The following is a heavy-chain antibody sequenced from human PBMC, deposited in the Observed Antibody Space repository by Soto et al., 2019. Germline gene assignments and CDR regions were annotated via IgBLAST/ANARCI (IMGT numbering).Heavy chain of an antibody. J-gene: IGHJ4*02. Sequence: QVQLVKYGAEVKKPGASVRLSCKTSGYTFSSFGVSWVRQAPGQGLEWMGWINTFNGNANTAQKFQGRVSMTMDTSTTTVYMDLTSLTSDDTAVYYCARDLWYGAEKEDYWGQGTLVTVS. CDR3: ARDLWYGAEKEDY. V-gene: IGHV1-18*01. CDR2: INTFNGNA. D-gene: IGHD3-10*01. CDR1: GYTFSSFG.